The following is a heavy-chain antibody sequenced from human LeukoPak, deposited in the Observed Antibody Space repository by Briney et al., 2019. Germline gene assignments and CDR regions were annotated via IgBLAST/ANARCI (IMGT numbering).Heavy chain of an antibody. CDR1: GYTFTSYY. CDR3: ATQRYFDCLFSFDY. Sequence: ASVKLSCKASGYTFTSYYMHWVREAPGQGLEWMGIINPSGGSTSYAQKFQGRVTMTRDTSTSTVYMELSSLRSEDTAVYYCATQRYFDCLFSFDYWGQGTLVTVSS. D-gene: IGHD3-9*01. J-gene: IGHJ4*02. CDR2: INPSGGST. V-gene: IGHV1-46*01.